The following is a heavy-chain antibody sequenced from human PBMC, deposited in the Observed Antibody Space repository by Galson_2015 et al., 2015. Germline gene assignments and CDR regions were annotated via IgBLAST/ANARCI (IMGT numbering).Heavy chain of an antibody. J-gene: IGHJ4*02. D-gene: IGHD3-3*01. Sequence: SLRLSCAASGFTFSSYGMHWVRQAPGKGLEWVTVIWSDGNSKYYVDSVKGRFTISRDNSMNTLYLQMNSLRAEDTAVYYCATGFSSGVVPPGGRYWGQGTLVTVSS. CDR2: IWSDGNSK. CDR3: ATGFSSGVVPPGGRY. V-gene: IGHV3-33*01. CDR1: GFTFSSYG.